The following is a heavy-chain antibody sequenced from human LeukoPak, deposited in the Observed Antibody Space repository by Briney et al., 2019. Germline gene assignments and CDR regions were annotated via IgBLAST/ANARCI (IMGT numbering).Heavy chain of an antibody. J-gene: IGHJ4*02. D-gene: IGHD3-3*01. V-gene: IGHV3-15*01. CDR1: GFTFSDIW. CDR3: TTDGVDSWSGYYIGNY. CDR2: IKSNVDGGAR. Sequence: GGSLRLSCAASGFTFSDIWMSWVRQAPGKGLEWVGRIKSNVDGGARDYAAPVKGRFTISRDDSKNTLYLQMSRLKTEDTGVYYCTTDGVDSWSGYYIGNYWGQGTLVAVSS.